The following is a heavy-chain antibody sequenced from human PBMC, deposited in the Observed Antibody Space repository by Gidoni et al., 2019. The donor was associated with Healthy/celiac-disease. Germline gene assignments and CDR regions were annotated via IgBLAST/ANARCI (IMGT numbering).Heavy chain of an antibody. Sequence: QVQLVQSGAEVKKPGASVKVSCKASGYTFTSYAMHWVRQAPGQRLEWMGWINAGNGNTKYSQKFQGRVTITRDTSASTAYMELSSLRSEDTAVYYCARERLLWFGEMYDAFDIWGQGTMVTVSS. V-gene: IGHV1-3*01. D-gene: IGHD3-10*01. J-gene: IGHJ3*02. CDR1: GYTFTSYA. CDR2: INAGNGNT. CDR3: ARERLLWFGEMYDAFDI.